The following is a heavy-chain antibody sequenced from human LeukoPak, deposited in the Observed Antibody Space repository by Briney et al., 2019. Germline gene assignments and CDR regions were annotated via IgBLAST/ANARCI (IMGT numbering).Heavy chain of an antibody. CDR1: GYTFTNYY. CDR3: ARDFSQGYYFGSGSLY. J-gene: IGHJ4*02. D-gene: IGHD3-10*01. CDR2: INPSGGTT. V-gene: IGHV1-46*01. Sequence: ASVKVSCKASGYTFTNYYMHWVRQAPGQGLEWMGIINPSGGTTNYAQKFQGRVTMTRDMSTSTVYMELSSLRSEDTAIYYCARDFSQGYYFGSGSLYWGQGTLVTVSS.